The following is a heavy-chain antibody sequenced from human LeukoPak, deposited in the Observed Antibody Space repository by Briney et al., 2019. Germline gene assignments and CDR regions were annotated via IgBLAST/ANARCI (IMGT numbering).Heavy chain of an antibody. V-gene: IGHV3-11*04. J-gene: IGHJ5*02. Sequence: GGSLRLSCGASGLTFSDYYMSWLRQAPGKGLEWVSDISSSGSTIYYADSVKGRFTISRDNAKNSLYLQMNSLRAEDTAVYYCAGENYDIMTGYNWFGLWGQGTLVTVSS. CDR1: GLTFSDYY. CDR3: AGENYDIMTGYNWFGL. CDR2: ISSSGSTI. D-gene: IGHD3-9*01.